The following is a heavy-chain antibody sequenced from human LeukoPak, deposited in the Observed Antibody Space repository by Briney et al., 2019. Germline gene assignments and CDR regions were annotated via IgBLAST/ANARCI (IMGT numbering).Heavy chain of an antibody. V-gene: IGHV3-7*01. CDR3: ATEGGDFWSGYYKAFDY. D-gene: IGHD3-3*01. CDR1: GFTFSSYW. CDR2: IKQEGSEK. Sequence: PGGSLRLSCAASGFTFSSYWMSWARQAPGKGLEWVANIKQEGSEKYYVDSVKGRFTISRDNAKNSLYLQMNSLRAEDTAVYYCATEGGDFWSGYYKAFDYWGQGTLVTVSS. J-gene: IGHJ4*02.